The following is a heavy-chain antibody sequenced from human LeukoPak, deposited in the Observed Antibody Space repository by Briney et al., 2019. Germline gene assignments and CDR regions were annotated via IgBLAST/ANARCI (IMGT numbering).Heavy chain of an antibody. V-gene: IGHV4-39*07. CDR1: GGSISSSSYY. CDR2: IYYSGST. Sequence: SETLSLTCTVSGGSISSSSYYWGWIRQPPGKGLEWIGSIYYSGSTYYNPSLKSRVTMSVDTSKNQFSLKLSSVTAADTAVYFCARGPRGEHYFNYWGQGTLVTVSS. J-gene: IGHJ4*02. CDR3: ARGPRGEHYFNY. D-gene: IGHD3-10*01.